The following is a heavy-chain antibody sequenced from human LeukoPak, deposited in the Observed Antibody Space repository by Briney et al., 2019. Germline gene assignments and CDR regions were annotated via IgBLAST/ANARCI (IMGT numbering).Heavy chain of an antibody. V-gene: IGHV4-34*01. CDR2: INHSGST. J-gene: IGHJ3*02. CDR1: NGSFSGYY. Sequence: PSETLSLTCAIYNGSFSGYYWSWIRQPPGKGLEWIGEINHSGSTNYNPSLKSRVTISGDTSKNQSSLKLTSVTAADTAVYYCAREIFGVVIRAFDIWGQGTMVTVSS. D-gene: IGHD3-3*01. CDR3: AREIFGVVIRAFDI.